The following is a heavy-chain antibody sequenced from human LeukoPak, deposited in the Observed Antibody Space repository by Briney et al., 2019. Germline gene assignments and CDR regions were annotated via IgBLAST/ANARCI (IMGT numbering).Heavy chain of an antibody. CDR3: AREGDRNFFWSGYTNWFDP. CDR1: GGTFSSYA. V-gene: IGHV1-69*13. Sequence: GASVKVSCKASGGTFSSYAISWVRQAPGQGLEWMGGIIPIFGTANYAQKFQGRVTITADESTSTAYMELSSLRSEDTAVYYCAREGDRNFFWSGYTNWFDPWGQETLVTVSS. D-gene: IGHD3-3*01. J-gene: IGHJ5*02. CDR2: IIPIFGTA.